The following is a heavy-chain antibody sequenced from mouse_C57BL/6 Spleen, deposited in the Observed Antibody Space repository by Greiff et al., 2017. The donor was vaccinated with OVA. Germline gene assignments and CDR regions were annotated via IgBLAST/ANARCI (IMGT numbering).Heavy chain of an antibody. J-gene: IGHJ2*01. CDR3: ARAVVALDY. CDR1: GYTFTDYY. Sequence: VQLQQSGPELVKPGASVKISCKASGYTFTDYYMNWVKQSHGKSLEWIGDINPNNGGTSYNQKFKGKATLTVDKSSSTAYMELRSLTSEDSAVYYCARAVVALDYWGQGTTLTVSS. CDR2: INPNNGGT. V-gene: IGHV1-26*01. D-gene: IGHD1-1*01.